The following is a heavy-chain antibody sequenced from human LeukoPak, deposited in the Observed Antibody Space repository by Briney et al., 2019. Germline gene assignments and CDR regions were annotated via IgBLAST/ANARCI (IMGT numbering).Heavy chain of an antibody. CDR3: AKDRPNGSDH. CDR2: INGNGDGT. Sequence: GGSLRLSCAASGFTFVGYAMSWVRQAPGKGLEWVSGINGNGDGTYYADSVKGRFTISRDNSKDTLYLQMNSLGAEDTAVYYFAKDRPNGSDHWGQGTLVTVSS. CDR1: GFTFVGYA. J-gene: IGHJ5*02. D-gene: IGHD2-15*01. V-gene: IGHV3-23*01.